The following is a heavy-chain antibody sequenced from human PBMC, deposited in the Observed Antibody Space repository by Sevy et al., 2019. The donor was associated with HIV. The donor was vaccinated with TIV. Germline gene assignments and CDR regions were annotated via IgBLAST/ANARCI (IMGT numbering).Heavy chain of an antibody. CDR2: IYYSGST. CDR1: GGSISSSRYY. D-gene: IGHD2-2*01. J-gene: IGHJ6*02. V-gene: IGHV4-39*01. Sequence: SETLSITCTVSGGSISSSRYYWGWIRQPPGKGLEWIGSIYYSGSTYYNPSLKSRVTISVDTSKNQFSLKLSSVTAADTAVYYCARETGVSNYCSSTSCQVYYYYYGIDVRGQGTTVTVSS. CDR3: ARETGVSNYCSSTSCQVYYYYYGIDV.